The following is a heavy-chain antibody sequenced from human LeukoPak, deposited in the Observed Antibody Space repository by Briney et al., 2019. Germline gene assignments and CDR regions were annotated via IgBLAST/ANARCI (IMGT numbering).Heavy chain of an antibody. Sequence: SETLSLTCTVSGASFSNYYWSWIRQAPGKGLEWIGYIYYSGSTSYGPSLKDNPSLKSRVTISEDASRNRFSLKLTSVTAADTAVYYCARGIWVRTEAAGNPEGYWGQGTLVTVSS. D-gene: IGHD3-10*01. CDR1: GASFSNYY. CDR2: IYYSGSTSYGPSL. V-gene: IGHV4-59*13. CDR3: ARGIWVRTEAAGNPEGY. J-gene: IGHJ4*02.